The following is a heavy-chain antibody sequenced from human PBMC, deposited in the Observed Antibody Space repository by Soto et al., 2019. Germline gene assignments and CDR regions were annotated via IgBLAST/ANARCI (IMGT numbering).Heavy chain of an antibody. CDR3: ARQYYYDSIGHDDFDI. Sequence: GESLKISCKGSGYSFTSYWIGWVRQMPGKGLEWMGIIYPGNSDTRYSPSFQGQVTISADKSISTAYLQWSSLKASDTAMYYCARQYYYDSIGHDDFDIWGQGTPSTVSS. V-gene: IGHV5-51*01. CDR2: IYPGNSDT. CDR1: GYSFTSYW. D-gene: IGHD3-22*01. J-gene: IGHJ3*02.